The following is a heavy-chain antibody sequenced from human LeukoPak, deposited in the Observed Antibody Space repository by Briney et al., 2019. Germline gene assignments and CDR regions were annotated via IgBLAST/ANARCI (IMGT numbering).Heavy chain of an antibody. V-gene: IGHV1-24*01. CDR2: FDPEDGET. D-gene: IGHD2-2*03. Sequence: GASVKVSCKVSGYTLTELSMHWVRQAPGKGLEWMGGFDPEDGETIYAQKFQGRVTMTEDTSTDTAYMELSSLRSEDTAVYYCASGYCSTTSCYVNPYFDYWGQGTLVTVSS. J-gene: IGHJ4*02. CDR1: GYTLTELS. CDR3: ASGYCSTTSCYVNPYFDY.